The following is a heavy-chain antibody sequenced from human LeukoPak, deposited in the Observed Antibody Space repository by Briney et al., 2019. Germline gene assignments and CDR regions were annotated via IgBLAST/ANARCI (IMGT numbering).Heavy chain of an antibody. CDR3: ARMGYYNSSAYYYGD. Sequence: ESGPTLVNPTQILTLTCTFSGFSLSTNGMRVSWIRQPPGKALEWLARIDWDDDKFYSTSLKTRLTIAKDTSKNQVVLTMTNMDPVDTATYYCARMGYYNSSAYYYGDWGQGTLVTVSS. V-gene: IGHV2-70*04. CDR1: GFSLSTNGMR. J-gene: IGHJ4*02. D-gene: IGHD3-22*01. CDR2: IDWDDDK.